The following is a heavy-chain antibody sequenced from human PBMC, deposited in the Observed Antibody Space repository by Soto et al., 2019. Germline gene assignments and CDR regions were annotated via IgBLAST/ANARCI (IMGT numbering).Heavy chain of an antibody. V-gene: IGHV3-53*02. Sequence: EVQLVETGGGLIQPGGSPRLSCAASGFTVTGNYMSWVRQAPGKGLEWVSVIYNGGGTYYADSVKGRFTISRDNSKNTLYLQMNSLRAEDTAVYYCASTRGSSYDYWGQGTLVTVSS. CDR2: IYNGGGT. J-gene: IGHJ4*02. D-gene: IGHD6-6*01. CDR3: ASTRGSSYDY. CDR1: GFTVTGNY.